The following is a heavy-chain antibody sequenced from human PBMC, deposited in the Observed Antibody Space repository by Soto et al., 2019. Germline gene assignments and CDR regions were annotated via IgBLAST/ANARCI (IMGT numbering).Heavy chain of an antibody. V-gene: IGHV3-30-3*01. CDR2: ISYDGSNK. CDR1: GFTFSSYA. D-gene: IGHD2-2*01. Sequence: PGGSLRLSCAASGFTFSSYAMHWVRQAPGKGLEWVAVISYDGSNKYYADSVKGRFTISRDNSKNTLYLQMNSLRAEDTAVYYCARDSRETMQYYYYYYGMDVWGQGTTVTVSS. J-gene: IGHJ6*01. CDR3: ARDSRETMQYYYYYYGMDV.